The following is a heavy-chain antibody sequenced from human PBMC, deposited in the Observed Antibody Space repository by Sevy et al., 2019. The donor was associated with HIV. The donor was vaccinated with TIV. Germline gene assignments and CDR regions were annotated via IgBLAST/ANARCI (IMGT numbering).Heavy chain of an antibody. Sequence: GGSLRLSCAASGFTFSSYWMHWVRQAPGKGLVWVSRINSDGSSTSYADSVKGRFTISRDNAKNTLYLQMNSLRAEDTAVYYCASERDYSKWFDPWGQGTLVTVSS. D-gene: IGHD4-4*01. J-gene: IGHJ5*02. V-gene: IGHV3-74*01. CDR3: ASERDYSKWFDP. CDR1: GFTFSSYW. CDR2: INSDGSST.